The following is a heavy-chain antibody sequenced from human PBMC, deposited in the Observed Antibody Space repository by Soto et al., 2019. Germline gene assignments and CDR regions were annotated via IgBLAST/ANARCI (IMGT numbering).Heavy chain of an antibody. CDR1: GGSISSYY. CDR2: IYYSGST. J-gene: IGHJ4*02. D-gene: IGHD2-15*01. Sequence: SETLSLTCTVSGGSISSYYWSWIRQPPGKGLEWIGYIYYSGSTNYNPSLKSRVTISVDTSKNQFSLKLSSVTAADTAVYYCARDFCSGGSCYSEKRYFDYWGQGTLVTVSS. V-gene: IGHV4-59*01. CDR3: ARDFCSGGSCYSEKRYFDY.